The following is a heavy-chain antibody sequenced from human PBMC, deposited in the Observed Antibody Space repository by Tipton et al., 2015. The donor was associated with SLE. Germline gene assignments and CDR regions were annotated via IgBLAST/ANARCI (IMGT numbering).Heavy chain of an antibody. V-gene: IGHV4-38-2*01. CDR2: IYHRGST. Sequence: TLSLTCAVSGYSISSGYYWGWIRQPPGKGLEWIGSIYHRGSTYYNPSLKSRVTISVDTSKNQFSLKLSSVTAADTAVYYCARQTIVGATIDAFDIWGQGTMVTVSS. CDR1: GYSISSGYY. D-gene: IGHD1-26*01. CDR3: ARQTIVGATIDAFDI. J-gene: IGHJ3*02.